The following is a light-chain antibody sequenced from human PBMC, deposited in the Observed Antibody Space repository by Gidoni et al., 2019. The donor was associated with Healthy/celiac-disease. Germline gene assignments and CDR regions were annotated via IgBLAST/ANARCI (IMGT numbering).Light chain of an antibody. Sequence: QSALTQPASVSGSPGQSITISCTGTSSAVGGYNYVSWYQQHPGKAPKLMIYEVSNRPAGVSNRFSGSKSGNTASLTISGLQAEDEADYYCSSYTSSTLGVVFGGGTKLTVL. CDR3: SSYTSSTLGVV. V-gene: IGLV2-14*01. CDR1: SSAVGGYNY. J-gene: IGLJ2*01. CDR2: EVS.